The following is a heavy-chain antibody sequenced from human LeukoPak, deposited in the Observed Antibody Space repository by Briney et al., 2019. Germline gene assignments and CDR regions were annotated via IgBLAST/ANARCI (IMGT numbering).Heavy chain of an antibody. J-gene: IGHJ4*02. V-gene: IGHV4-34*01. CDR3: ARGRWLRSAFDY. D-gene: IGHD5-12*01. Sequence: SEALSLTCAVYGGSFSGYYWSWIRQPPGKGLEWIGEINHSGSTNYNPSLKNRVTISVDTSKNQFSLKLSSVTAADTAVYYCARGRWLRSAFDYWGQGTLVTVSS. CDR2: INHSGST. CDR1: GGSFSGYY.